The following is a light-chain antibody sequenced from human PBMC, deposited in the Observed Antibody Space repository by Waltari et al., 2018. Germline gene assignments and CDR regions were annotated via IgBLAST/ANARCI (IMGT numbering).Light chain of an antibody. J-gene: IGKJ1*01. CDR3: QKYGSLPAT. CDR2: DAS. V-gene: IGKV3-20*01. Sequence: EIMLTQSPGTLSLSPGERATLSCRASQSISKYLAWYQQKPGQAPSLLIYDASSRATGIPDRFSGSGSGTDFSLTISRLEPEDFAVYYCQKYGSLPATFGQGTEVEIK. CDR1: QSISKY.